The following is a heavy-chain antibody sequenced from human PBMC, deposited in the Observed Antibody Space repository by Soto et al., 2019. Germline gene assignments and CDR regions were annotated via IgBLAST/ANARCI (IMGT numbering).Heavy chain of an antibody. CDR3: VQNSPSGSTYSGYDGIDY. CDR2: IVRLLNIP. D-gene: IGHD5-12*01. V-gene: IGHV1-69*02. CDR1: GGTFSNDI. J-gene: IGHJ4*02. Sequence: QVQLVQSGAEVKKPGSSVKVSCKSSGGTFSNDIITWVRQAPGQGLEWMGRIVRLLNIPNYAQKFQGRVTITADKSTGTAYMELNSLRSEDTAVYYCVQNSPSGSTYSGYDGIDYWGQGSLVTVSS.